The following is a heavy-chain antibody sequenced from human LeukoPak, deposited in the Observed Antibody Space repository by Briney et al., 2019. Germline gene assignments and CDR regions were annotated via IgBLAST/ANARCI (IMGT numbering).Heavy chain of an antibody. J-gene: IGHJ6*03. Sequence: VASVKVTCKASGYTFTGYYIHWVRQAPGQGLEWMVWIKPSSGGTNYAQNFQGRVTMTRDTSINTGYMELSRLRSDDTAVYYCARDLMVRGPMDVWGKGTTVTVSS. CDR1: GYTFTGYY. CDR2: IKPSSGGT. CDR3: ARDLMVRGPMDV. D-gene: IGHD3-10*01. V-gene: IGHV1-2*02.